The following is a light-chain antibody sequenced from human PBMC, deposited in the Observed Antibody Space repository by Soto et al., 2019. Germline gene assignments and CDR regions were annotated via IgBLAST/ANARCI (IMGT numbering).Light chain of an antibody. V-gene: IGLV1-51*01. Sequence: QSVLTQPPSVSGAPGQRVTIFCSGSSSTIGNNYVSWYQQLPGTAPILLIYDNYYRPSGIPDRFSGSKSGTSATLVITGLQTGDEADYYCGTWDSNLNNGVVFGGGTKLTVL. CDR2: DNY. J-gene: IGLJ2*01. CDR1: SSTIGNNY. CDR3: GTWDSNLNNGVV.